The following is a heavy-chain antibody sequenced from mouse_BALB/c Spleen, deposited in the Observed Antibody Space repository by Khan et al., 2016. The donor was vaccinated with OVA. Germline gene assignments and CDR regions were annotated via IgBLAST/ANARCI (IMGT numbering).Heavy chain of an antibody. CDR1: GFTFSSFG. V-gene: IGHV5-17*02. D-gene: IGHD1-1*02. CDR2: ISSGSSSI. Sequence: EVMLVESGGGLVQPGGSRKLSCAASGFTFSSFGMHWVRQAPEKGLEWVAYISSGSSSIYYADTVKGRFTISRDNPKNTLFLQMTSVRSEDTAMYYCAREDYGQWYFDVWGAGTTVTVSS. J-gene: IGHJ1*01. CDR3: AREDYGQWYFDV.